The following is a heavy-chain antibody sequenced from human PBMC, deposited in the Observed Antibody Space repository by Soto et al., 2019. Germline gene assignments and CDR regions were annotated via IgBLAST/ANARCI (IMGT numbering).Heavy chain of an antibody. CDR1: GYTFTNYA. Sequence: QVQLVQSGAEEKKPGASVKVSCKASGYTFTNYATHWVRQAPGQRLEWMGWINAGNGNTKYSQKFQGRVTITRDTSASAAYMELSSLRSEDTAVYYSARGSGYYLPDYRGQGTLVTVSS. V-gene: IGHV1-3*05. D-gene: IGHD6-25*01. CDR3: ARGSGYYLPDY. J-gene: IGHJ4*02. CDR2: INAGNGNT.